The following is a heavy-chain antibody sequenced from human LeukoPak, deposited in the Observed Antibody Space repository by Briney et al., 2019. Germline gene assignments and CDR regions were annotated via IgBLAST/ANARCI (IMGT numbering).Heavy chain of an antibody. V-gene: IGHV1-69*05. J-gene: IGHJ1*01. CDR2: IIPIFGTA. Sequence: APVKVSCKASGYTFTSYYMHWVRQAPGQGLEWMGGIIPIFGTANYAQKFQGRVTITTDESTSTAYMELSSLRSEDTAVYYCARNHYDLPEYFQHWGQGTLVTVSS. CDR3: ARNHYDLPEYFQH. D-gene: IGHD3-3*01. CDR1: GYTFTSYY.